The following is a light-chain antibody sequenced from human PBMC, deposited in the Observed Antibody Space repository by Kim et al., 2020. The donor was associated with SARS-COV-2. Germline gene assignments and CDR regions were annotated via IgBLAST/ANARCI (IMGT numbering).Light chain of an antibody. CDR3: AAWDDSLSGNWV. CDR2: RNN. V-gene: IGLV1-47*01. Sequence: QRVTISCSGSSSNIGSNYVYWYQQLPGTAPKLLIYRNNQRPSGVPDRFSGSKSGTSASLAISGLRSVDEADYYCAAWDDSLSGNWVFGGGTQLTVL. J-gene: IGLJ3*02. CDR1: SSNIGSNY.